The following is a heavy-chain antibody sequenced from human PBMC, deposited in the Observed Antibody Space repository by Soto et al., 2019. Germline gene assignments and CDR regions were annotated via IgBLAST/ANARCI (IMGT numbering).Heavy chain of an antibody. D-gene: IGHD6-19*01. Sequence: ESGGGLVQPGGSLRLSCAASGFTFSSYAMSWVRQAPGKGLEWVSGISGSGDSTYYADSVKGRFTISRDNSKNTLSLQMNSLGAEDTALYYCAKTVPGTKYWGQGTLVTVSS. J-gene: IGHJ4*02. CDR1: GFTFSSYA. CDR3: AKTVPGTKY. V-gene: IGHV3-23*01. CDR2: ISGSGDST.